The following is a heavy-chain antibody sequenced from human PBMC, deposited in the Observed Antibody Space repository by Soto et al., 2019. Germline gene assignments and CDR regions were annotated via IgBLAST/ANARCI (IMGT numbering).Heavy chain of an antibody. CDR2: ISYDGSNK. J-gene: IGHJ5*02. CDR1: GFTFSSYG. Sequence: QVQLVESGGGVVQPGRSLRLSCAASGFTFSSYGMHWVRQAPGKGLEWVAVISYDGSNKYYADSVKGRFTISRDNSKNTLYLQMNSLRAEDTAVYYCAKGHWFEPWGQGTLVTVSS. V-gene: IGHV3-30*18. CDR3: AKGHWFEP.